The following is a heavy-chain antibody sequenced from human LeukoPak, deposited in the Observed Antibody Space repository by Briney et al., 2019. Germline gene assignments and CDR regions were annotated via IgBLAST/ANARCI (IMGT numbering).Heavy chain of an antibody. D-gene: IGHD3-22*01. CDR3: ARVIYDSSGYYYFDY. CDR1: GGSISSYY. J-gene: IGHJ4*02. CDR2: IYYSGST. V-gene: IGHV4-59*01. Sequence: PSETLSLTCTVSGGSISSYYWSCIRQPPGKGLECMGYIYYSGSTNYNPSLKSRVAISVDTSKNQFSLKLSSVTAADTAVYYCARVIYDSSGYYYFDYWGQGTLVTVSS.